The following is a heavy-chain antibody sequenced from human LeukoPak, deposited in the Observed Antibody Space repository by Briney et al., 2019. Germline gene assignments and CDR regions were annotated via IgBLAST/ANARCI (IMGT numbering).Heavy chain of an antibody. V-gene: IGHV3-7*03. CDR1: SNYW. CDR2: ISHNGNVN. CDR3: ARGGGLDV. Sequence: SNYWGWIRQPPGKGLEWVASISHNGNVNYYVDSVKGRFTISRDNAKNSLYLQMSNLRAEDTAVYFCARGGGLDVWGQGATVTVSS. J-gene: IGHJ6*02. D-gene: IGHD3-16*01.